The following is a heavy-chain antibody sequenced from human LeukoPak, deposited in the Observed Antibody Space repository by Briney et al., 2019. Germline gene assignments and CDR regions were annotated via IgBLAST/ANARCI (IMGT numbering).Heavy chain of an antibody. Sequence: SETLSLTCTVSGGSISNSSYYWSWIRQPPGKGLEWIGEINHSGSTNYNPSLKSRVTISVDTSKNQFSLKLSSVTAADTAVYYCARRPPLYYDILTGYYRTPNFDYWGQGTLVTVSS. CDR3: ARRPPLYYDILTGYYRTPNFDY. V-gene: IGHV4-39*07. CDR2: INHSGST. CDR1: GGSISNSSYY. J-gene: IGHJ4*02. D-gene: IGHD3-9*01.